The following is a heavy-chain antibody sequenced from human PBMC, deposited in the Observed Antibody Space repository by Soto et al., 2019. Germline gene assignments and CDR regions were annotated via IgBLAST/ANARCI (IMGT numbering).Heavy chain of an antibody. Sequence: GGSLRLSCAASGFTLNNYWMDWVRQAPGKGLVWVSRINTDGSSTKYADSVKGRFTISRDNAENTLYLQMNSLRAEDTAVYYCARDGDSTWDRYYYGMDVWGQGTTVTVSS. J-gene: IGHJ6*02. D-gene: IGHD4-4*01. CDR1: GFTLNNYW. V-gene: IGHV3-74*03. CDR3: ARDGDSTWDRYYYGMDV. CDR2: INTDGSST.